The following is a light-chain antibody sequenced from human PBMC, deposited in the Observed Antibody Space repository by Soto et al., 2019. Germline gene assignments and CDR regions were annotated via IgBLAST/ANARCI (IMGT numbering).Light chain of an antibody. CDR3: QQYNNWPYA. Sequence: ETVMPQSPATLPVSPGGRATLSCRASQSVGNNVAWFQQKPGQAPRLLIHGASDRATEVPVRFSGSGSGTEFTFTISSLQSEDFAVYYCQQYNNWPYAFGQGTKVDIK. V-gene: IGKV3-15*01. CDR1: QSVGNN. J-gene: IGKJ2*01. CDR2: GAS.